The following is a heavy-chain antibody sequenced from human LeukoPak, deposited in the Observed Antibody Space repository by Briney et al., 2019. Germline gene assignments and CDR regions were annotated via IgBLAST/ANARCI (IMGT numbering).Heavy chain of an antibody. CDR1: GGTFSSYA. CDR2: IIPIFGTA. J-gene: IGHJ6*04. Sequence: ASVKVSCKASGGTFSSYAISWVRQAPGQGLEWMGGIIPIFGTANYAQKFQGRVTITADESTSTAYMELSSLRSEDTAVYYCARDREYYYGSGGYTGYYYYYYGMDVWGKGTTVTVSS. D-gene: IGHD3-10*01. V-gene: IGHV1-69*01. CDR3: ARDREYYYGSGGYTGYYYYYYGMDV.